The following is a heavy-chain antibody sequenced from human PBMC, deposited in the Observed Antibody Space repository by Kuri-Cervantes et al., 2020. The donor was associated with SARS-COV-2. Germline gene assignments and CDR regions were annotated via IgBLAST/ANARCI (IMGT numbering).Heavy chain of an antibody. CDR1: GGSISSSYF. V-gene: IGHV4-39*01. Sequence: SETLSLTCTAPGGSISSSYFWGWIRQPPGKGLEWIGSVHYNGNTYHNPSLKSRLTISVDTSKNQFSLNLSSVTAADTAVYYCARLPLLDLSGYSPAGYPWFDPWGLGTLVTVSS. D-gene: IGHD5-12*01. CDR2: VHYNGNT. CDR3: ARLPLLDLSGYSPAGYPWFDP. J-gene: IGHJ5*02.